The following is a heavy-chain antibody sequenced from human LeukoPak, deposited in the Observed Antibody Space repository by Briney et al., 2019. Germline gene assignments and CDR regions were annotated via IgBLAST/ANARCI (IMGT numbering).Heavy chain of an antibody. D-gene: IGHD3-22*01. V-gene: IGHV3-7*01. Sequence: PGGSLRLSCVASGFAFSDYWMTWVRQAPGKGLGWVANIKQDGGEKYYVDSVKGRFTISRDNAKNSLYLQMNSLRAEDTAVYFCTRDRNYYDSSGYYDAFDIWGQGTMVTVSS. J-gene: IGHJ3*02. CDR2: IKQDGGEK. CDR3: TRDRNYYDSSGYYDAFDI. CDR1: GFAFSDYW.